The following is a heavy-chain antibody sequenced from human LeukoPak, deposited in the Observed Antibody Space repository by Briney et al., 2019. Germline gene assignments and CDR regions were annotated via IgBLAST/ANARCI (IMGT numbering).Heavy chain of an antibody. CDR2: IYSGGST. Sequence: GGSLRLSCAASGFTVSSNYMSWVRQAPGKGLEWVSVIYSGGSTYYADSVKGRFTISRDNSKNTLYLQMNSLRAEDTAVYYCARVWGIAARAPGDYWGQGTLVTVSS. CDR1: GFTVSSNY. V-gene: IGHV3-66*01. J-gene: IGHJ4*02. D-gene: IGHD6-6*01. CDR3: ARVWGIAARAPGDY.